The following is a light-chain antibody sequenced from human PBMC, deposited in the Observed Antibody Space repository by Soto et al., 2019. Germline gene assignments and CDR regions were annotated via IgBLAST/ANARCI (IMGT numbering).Light chain of an antibody. CDR2: ENN. CDR1: SGSIASNY. Sequence: NFMLTQPHSVSESPGKTVTISCTRSSGSIASNYVQWYQQRPGSAPSTVIYENNQRPSGVPDRFSGSIDSSSNSASLTIYGLKTEDEADYYCQSYDSSNQRVFGGGTKLTVL. CDR3: QSYDSSNQRV. J-gene: IGLJ3*02. V-gene: IGLV6-57*03.